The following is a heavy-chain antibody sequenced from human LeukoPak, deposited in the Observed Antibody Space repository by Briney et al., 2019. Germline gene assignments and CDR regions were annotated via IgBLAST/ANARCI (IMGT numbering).Heavy chain of an antibody. CDR3: ARAAYCGGDCYLFDY. CDR2: IYYSGST. D-gene: IGHD2-21*02. J-gene: IGHJ4*02. Sequence: SETLSLTCTVSSDSIYSSNYYWGWIRQPPGKGLEWIGSIYYSGSTYYNSSHKSRVTISVDTSKNQFSLKLSSLTAADTAVYYCARAAYCGGDCYLFDYWGQGTLVTVFS. CDR1: SDSIYSSNYY. V-gene: IGHV4-39*01.